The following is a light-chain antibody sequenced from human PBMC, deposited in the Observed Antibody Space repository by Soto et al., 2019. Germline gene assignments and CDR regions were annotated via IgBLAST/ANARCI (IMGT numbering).Light chain of an antibody. CDR3: SSYKSRTPYV. Sequence: QSALTQPASVSGAPGQSIAISCTGTSSDVGGYNYVSWYQHHPGKAPKPMVYDVSNRPSGVSNRFSGSKSGNTASLTISGLQAEDEADYSCSSYKSRTPYVFGTGTKVTVL. CDR2: DVS. J-gene: IGLJ1*01. V-gene: IGLV2-14*03. CDR1: SSDVGGYNY.